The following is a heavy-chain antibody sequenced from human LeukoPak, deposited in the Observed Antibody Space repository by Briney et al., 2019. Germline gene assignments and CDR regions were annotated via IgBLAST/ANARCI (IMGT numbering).Heavy chain of an antibody. Sequence: GGSLRLSCAASGFTLSDYWMNWVRQAPGKGLEWVANINLHGSVKLHVDSVEGRFTISRDNAKNSLFLQITSLKCEDTAVYYCAAWGLYNYWGQGTLVTVSS. CDR3: AAWGLYNY. CDR1: GFTLSDYW. V-gene: IGHV3-7*01. CDR2: INLHGSVK. J-gene: IGHJ4*02. D-gene: IGHD7-27*01.